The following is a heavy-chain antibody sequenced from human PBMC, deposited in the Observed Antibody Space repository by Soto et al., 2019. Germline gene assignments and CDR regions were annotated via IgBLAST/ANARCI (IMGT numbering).Heavy chain of an antibody. CDR2: INWEGSSI. V-gene: IGHV3-74*01. J-gene: IGHJ5*02. D-gene: IGHD3-3*01. Sequence: GGSLRLSCAASGFTFNYYGMHWVRQAPGRGLEWVSRINWEGSSISYADSVKGRFTISRDNAKNTPYLQMNSLRAEDTAVYYCARDFRITIFGVVIREGTPWFDPWGQGTLVTVSS. CDR3: ARDFRITIFGVVIREGTPWFDP. CDR1: GFTFNYYG.